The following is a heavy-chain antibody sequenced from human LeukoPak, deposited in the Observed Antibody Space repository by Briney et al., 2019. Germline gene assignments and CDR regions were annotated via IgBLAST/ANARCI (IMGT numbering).Heavy chain of an antibody. J-gene: IGHJ6*03. Sequence: SETLSLTCTVSGGSIRTYQWSWIRQPAGKGLEWIGRIYTSGSTNYNPSLKSRVTMSVDTSKNQFSLKLSSVTAADTAVYYCAREGYCSSSSCTHYYYYYMDVWGKGTTVTVSS. V-gene: IGHV4-4*07. CDR2: IYTSGST. CDR3: AREGYCSSSSCTHYYYYYMDV. D-gene: IGHD2-2*01. CDR1: GGSIRTYQ.